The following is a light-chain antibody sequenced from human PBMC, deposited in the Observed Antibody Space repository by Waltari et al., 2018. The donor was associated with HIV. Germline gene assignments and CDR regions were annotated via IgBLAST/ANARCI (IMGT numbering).Light chain of an antibody. CDR3: HQRSVWPLFT. J-gene: IGKJ2*01. CDR2: DAS. Sequence: EIVLTQSPATLSLSPGERVTLSCRASQTVSSSLAWYQQRPGQAPRLLIYDASIRAAGIQARFRGSGSGTDFSLTITSLEPEDFAIYYCHQRSVWPLFTFGQGTKLEIK. CDR1: QTVSSS. V-gene: IGKV3-11*01.